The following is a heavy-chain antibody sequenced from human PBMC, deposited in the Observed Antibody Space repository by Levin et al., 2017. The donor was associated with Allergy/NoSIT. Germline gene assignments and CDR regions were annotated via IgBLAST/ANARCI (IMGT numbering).Heavy chain of an antibody. V-gene: IGHV4-34*01. CDR3: ARFVVVGKQWLPGGDYFDY. D-gene: IGHD6-19*01. CDR2: INHSGST. J-gene: IGHJ4*02. Sequence: SETLSLTCAVYGGSFSGYYWSWIRQPPGKGLEWIGEINHSGSTNYNPSLKSRVTISVDTSKNQFSLKLSSVTAADTAVYYCARFVVVGKQWLPGGDYFDYWGQGTLVTVSS. CDR1: GGSFSGYY.